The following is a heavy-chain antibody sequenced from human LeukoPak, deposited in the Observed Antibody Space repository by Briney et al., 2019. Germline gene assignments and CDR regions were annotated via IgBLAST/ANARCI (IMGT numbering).Heavy chain of an antibody. CDR2: IIPILGIA. J-gene: IGHJ4*02. Sequence: SVKVPCKASGGTFSSYAISWVRQAPGQGLEWMGRIIPILGIANYAQKLQGRVTITADKSTSTAYMELSSLRSEDTAVYYCAILGMTTVTNGGYWGQGTLVTVSS. CDR1: GGTFSSYA. D-gene: IGHD4-17*01. CDR3: AILGMTTVTNGGY. V-gene: IGHV1-69*04.